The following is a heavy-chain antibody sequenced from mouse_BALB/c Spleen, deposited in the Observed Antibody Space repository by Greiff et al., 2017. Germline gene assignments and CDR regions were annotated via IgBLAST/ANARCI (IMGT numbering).Heavy chain of an antibody. CDR3: ASRGLLRGAMDY. D-gene: IGHD1-1*01. Sequence: EVQLVESGGGLVKPGGSLKLSCAASGFTFSSYAMSWVRQTPEKRLEWVASISSGGSTYYPDSVKGRCTISRDNARNILYLQMSSLRSEDTAMYYCASRGLLRGAMDYWGQGTSVTVSS. CDR1: GFTFSSYA. CDR2: ISSGGST. J-gene: IGHJ4*01. V-gene: IGHV5-6-5*01.